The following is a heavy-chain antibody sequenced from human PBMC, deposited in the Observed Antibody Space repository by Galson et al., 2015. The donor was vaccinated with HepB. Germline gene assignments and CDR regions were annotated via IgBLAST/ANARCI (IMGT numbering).Heavy chain of an antibody. CDR2: ISGSGSST. D-gene: IGHD3-22*01. V-gene: IGHV3-23*01. Sequence: SLRLSCAASGFTFNYHAMNWVRQAPGKGLEWVASISGSGSSTYYADSVKGRFTISRDNSLGTVDLQMGSLRDDDTAVYYCAKDYLPYYDRWGSYSDLYYFDYWGQGTLVTVSS. CDR1: GFTFNYHA. CDR3: AKDYLPYYDRWGSYSDLYYFDY. J-gene: IGHJ4*02.